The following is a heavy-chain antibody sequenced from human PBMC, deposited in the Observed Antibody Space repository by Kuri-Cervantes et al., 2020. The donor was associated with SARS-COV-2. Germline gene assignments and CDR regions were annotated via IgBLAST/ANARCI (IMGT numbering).Heavy chain of an antibody. CDR2: IWYDGSNK. V-gene: IGHV3-33*08. CDR1: GFTFSSYG. J-gene: IGHJ4*02. D-gene: IGHD3-16*02. CDR3: ARDTVRGVIRYYFDY. Sequence: GESLKISCVASGFTFSSYGMHWVRQAPGKGLEWVAVIWYDGSNKYYADSVKGRFTISRDNSKNTLYLQMNSLRAEDTAVYYCARDTVRGVIRYYFDYWGQGTLVTVSS.